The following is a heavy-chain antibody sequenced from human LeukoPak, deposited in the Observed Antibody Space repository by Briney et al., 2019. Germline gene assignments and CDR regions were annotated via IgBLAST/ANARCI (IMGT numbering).Heavy chain of an antibody. J-gene: IGHJ4*02. D-gene: IGHD3-9*01. CDR2: ISGSGGST. Sequence: GGSLRLSCAASGFTFSSYAMSWVRQAPGKGLEWVSAISGSGGSTYYADSVKGRFTISRDNSKNTLYLQMNSLRAEDTAVYYCAAPDYDILTGYSVDFGYWGQGTLVTVSS. CDR3: AAPDYDILTGYSVDFGY. CDR1: GFTFSSYA. V-gene: IGHV3-23*01.